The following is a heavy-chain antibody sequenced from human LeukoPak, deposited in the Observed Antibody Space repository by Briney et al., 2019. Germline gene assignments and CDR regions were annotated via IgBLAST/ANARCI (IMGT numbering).Heavy chain of an antibody. Sequence: GGSLRLSCAASGFTFSSYEMNWVRLAPGKGLEWVSYIKSDNSPIYYADSVKGRFTISRDNGKNSLYLQMNSLRAEDTAIYYCARDPDYGYSGAFDIWGQGTMVTVSS. CDR1: GFTFSSYE. V-gene: IGHV3-48*03. CDR2: IKSDNSPI. J-gene: IGHJ3*02. D-gene: IGHD3-10*01. CDR3: ARDPDYGYSGAFDI.